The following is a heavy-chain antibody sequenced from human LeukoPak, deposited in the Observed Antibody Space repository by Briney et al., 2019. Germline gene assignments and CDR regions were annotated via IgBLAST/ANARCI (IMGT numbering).Heavy chain of an antibody. D-gene: IGHD2-2*01. CDR3: ASVTCSSTSCYGPEYFQH. CDR2: IYPGDSDT. V-gene: IGHV5-51*01. CDR1: GYSFTSYW. Sequence: GESLKISCKGSGYSFTSYWIGWVRQMPGKGLEWMGIIYPGDSDTRYSPSFQGQVTISADKSISTAYLQWSSLKGSDTAMYYCASVTCSSTSCYGPEYFQHWGQGTLVTVSS. J-gene: IGHJ1*01.